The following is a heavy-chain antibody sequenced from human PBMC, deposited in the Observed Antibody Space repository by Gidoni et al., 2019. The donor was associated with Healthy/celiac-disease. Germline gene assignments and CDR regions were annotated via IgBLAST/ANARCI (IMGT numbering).Heavy chain of an antibody. Sequence: EVQLLESGVGLVQPGGSLRLSCAASGFTFSSYAMIWVRQAPGKGLGWVSSISGRGGSTYYADSVKGRFTISRDNSKNTLYLQMNSLRAEDTAVYYCAKVSLTDLPWYWGQGTLVTVSS. CDR2: ISGRGGST. J-gene: IGHJ4*02. CDR1: GFTFSSYA. CDR3: AKVSLTDLPWY. V-gene: IGHV3-23*01. D-gene: IGHD7-27*01.